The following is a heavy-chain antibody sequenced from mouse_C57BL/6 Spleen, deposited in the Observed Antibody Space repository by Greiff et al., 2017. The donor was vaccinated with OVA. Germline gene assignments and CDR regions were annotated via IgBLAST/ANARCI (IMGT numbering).Heavy chain of an antibody. Sequence: QVQLKASGAELVRPGASVTLSCKASGYTFTDYEMHWVKQTPVHGLEWIGAIDPETGGTAYNQKFKGKAILTADKSSSTAYMELRSLTSEDSAVYYCTRKGNYSNYVFAYWGQGTLVTVSA. CDR1: GYTFTDYE. CDR3: TRKGNYSNYVFAY. V-gene: IGHV1-15*01. J-gene: IGHJ3*01. CDR2: IDPETGGT. D-gene: IGHD2-5*01.